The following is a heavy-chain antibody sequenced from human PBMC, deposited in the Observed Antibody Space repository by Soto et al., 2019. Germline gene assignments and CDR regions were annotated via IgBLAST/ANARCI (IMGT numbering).Heavy chain of an antibody. Sequence: GGSLRLACAASGFTFSSYGMHWVRQAPGKGLEWVAVISYDGSNKYYADSVKGRFTISRDNSKNTLYLQMNSLRAEDTAVYYCANGIYYFAYWGQGTLVTVSS. CDR1: GFTFSSYG. CDR2: ISYDGSNK. J-gene: IGHJ4*02. V-gene: IGHV3-30*18. D-gene: IGHD1-20*01. CDR3: ANGIYYFAY.